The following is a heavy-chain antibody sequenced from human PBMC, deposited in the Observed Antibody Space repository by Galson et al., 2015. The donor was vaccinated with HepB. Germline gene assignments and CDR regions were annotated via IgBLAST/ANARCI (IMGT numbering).Heavy chain of an antibody. D-gene: IGHD2-15*01. J-gene: IGHJ5*02. CDR2: IYYSGNT. Sequence: LSLTCAVSGGSISSGGYSWSWIRQPPGKGLEWIGYIYYSGNTYYNPSLKSRVTISVNRSKNQFSLKLSSVTAADTAVYYCARVAGSCSGAYCYGGNWFDPWGQGTLVTVSS. V-gene: IGHV4-30-2*01. CDR3: ARVAGSCSGAYCYGGNWFDP. CDR1: GGSISSGGYS.